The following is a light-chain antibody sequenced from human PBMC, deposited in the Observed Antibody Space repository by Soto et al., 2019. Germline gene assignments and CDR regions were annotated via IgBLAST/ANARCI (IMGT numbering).Light chain of an antibody. Sequence: QSVLTQPPSVSEAPGQKVTISCSGNSANIGTNYVSWYQQFPGAAPKLVIYDNLRRPSEIPDRFSGSKSGTSATLDITGLQTGDEADYYCGAWDDNLYVVLFGGGTKLTVL. V-gene: IGLV1-51*01. J-gene: IGLJ2*01. CDR2: DNL. CDR3: GAWDDNLYVVL. CDR1: SANIGTNY.